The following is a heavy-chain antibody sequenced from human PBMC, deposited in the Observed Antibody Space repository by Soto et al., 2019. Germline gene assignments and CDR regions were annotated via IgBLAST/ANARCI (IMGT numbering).Heavy chain of an antibody. V-gene: IGHV3-30*18. Sequence: QVQLVESGGGVVQPGRSLRLSCAASGFTFSSYGMHWVRQAPGKGLEWVAVISYDGSKKYYADSVKGRFTIYRDNSKNTLYLQMNSLRAEDTAVYYCAKDRARYCGGGSCYSIFDSWGQGTLVTVSS. J-gene: IGHJ4*02. CDR3: AKDRARYCGGGSCYSIFDS. D-gene: IGHD2-15*01. CDR1: GFTFSSYG. CDR2: ISYDGSKK.